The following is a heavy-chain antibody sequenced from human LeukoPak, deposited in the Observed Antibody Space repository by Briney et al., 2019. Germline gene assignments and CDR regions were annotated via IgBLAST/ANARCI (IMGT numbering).Heavy chain of an antibody. CDR3: ANSVAGTRTFDY. CDR1: GFTFSTYA. Sequence: GGSLRLSCAASGFTFSTYAMTSVRQAPGKGLDWVSSISGSGATTYYADSVRGRFTISRDNSRNTLYLQMNSLRAEDTALYYCANSVAGTRTFDYWGQGTLVTVSS. V-gene: IGHV3-23*01. D-gene: IGHD6-19*01. CDR2: ISGSGATT. J-gene: IGHJ4*02.